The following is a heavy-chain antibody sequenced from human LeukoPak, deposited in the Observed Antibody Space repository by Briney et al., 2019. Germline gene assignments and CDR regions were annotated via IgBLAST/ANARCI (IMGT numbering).Heavy chain of an antibody. D-gene: IGHD3-16*02. Sequence: GGSLRLSCAASGFTVSSNYMSWVRQAPGKGLEWVSVIYSGGSTYYADSVKGRFTISRDNSKNTLYLQMNSLRAEDTAVYYCARGERVWGSYRPIEFDPWDQGTLVTVSS. CDR1: GFTVSSNY. CDR3: ARGERVWGSYRPIEFDP. V-gene: IGHV3-53*01. CDR2: IYSGGST. J-gene: IGHJ5*02.